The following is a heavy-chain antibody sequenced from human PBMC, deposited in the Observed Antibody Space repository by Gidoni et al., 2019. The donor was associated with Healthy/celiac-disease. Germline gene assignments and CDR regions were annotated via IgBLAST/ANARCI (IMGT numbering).Heavy chain of an antibody. D-gene: IGHD6-19*01. CDR3: ARGNSSGLPFDY. Sequence: QLQLQESGPGLVKPSETLSLTCTVSGGSISSSSYYWGWIRQPPGKGLEWIGSIYYSGSTYYNPSLKSRVTISVDTSKNQFSLKLSSVTAADTAVYYCARGNSSGLPFDYWGQGTLVTVSS. V-gene: IGHV4-39*01. CDR2: IYYSGST. CDR1: GGSISSSSYY. J-gene: IGHJ4*02.